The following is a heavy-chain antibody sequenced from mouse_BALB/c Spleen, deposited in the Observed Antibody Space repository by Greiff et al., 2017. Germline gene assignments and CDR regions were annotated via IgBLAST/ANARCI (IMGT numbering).Heavy chain of an antibody. CDR3: ARVGSSRDWYFDV. CDR2: INPYNGDT. J-gene: IGHJ1*01. V-gene: IGHV1-20*02. CDR1: GYSFTGYF. Sequence: EVKLMESGPELVKPGASVKISCKASGYSFTGYFMNWVMQSHGKSLEWIGRINPYNGDTFYNQKFKGKATLTVDKSSSTAHMELRSLASEDSAVYYCARVGSSRDWYFDVWGAGTTVTVSS. D-gene: IGHD1-1*01.